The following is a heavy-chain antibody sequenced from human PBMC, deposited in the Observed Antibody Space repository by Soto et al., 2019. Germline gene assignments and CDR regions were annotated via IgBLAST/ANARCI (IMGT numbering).Heavy chain of an antibody. J-gene: IGHJ4*02. D-gene: IGHD2-15*01. Sequence: GESLKISCKGSGYSFTSYWIGWVRQMPGKGLEWLGIIYPGDSDTRYSPSFQGQVTISADKSISTAHLQWSSLKASDTAMYYCARGYCSGGSCYSRLYFDYWGQGTLVTVSS. V-gene: IGHV5-51*01. CDR3: ARGYCSGGSCYSRLYFDY. CDR2: IYPGDSDT. CDR1: GYSFTSYW.